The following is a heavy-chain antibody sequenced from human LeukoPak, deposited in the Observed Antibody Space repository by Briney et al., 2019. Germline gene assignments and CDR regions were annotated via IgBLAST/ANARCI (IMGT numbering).Heavy chain of an antibody. CDR3: ARGVGSSLDV. D-gene: IGHD1-26*01. J-gene: IGHJ6*02. V-gene: IGHV3-33*01. Sequence: PGGSLRLSCTTSGFTFTNYGINWVRQAPGKGLEWVAAIWYDGSKTSYTDSVKGRFTVSRDISKNTVYLQMNGLKAEDTAVYYCARGVGSSLDVWGQGTTVTVSS. CDR2: IWYDGSKT. CDR1: GFTFTNYG.